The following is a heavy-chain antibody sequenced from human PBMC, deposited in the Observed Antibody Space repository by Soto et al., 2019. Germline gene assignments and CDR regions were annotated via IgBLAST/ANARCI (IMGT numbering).Heavy chain of an antibody. Sequence: ASVKVSCKASGYTFTSYGISWVRQAPGQGLEWMGWISAYNGNTNYAQKLQGRVTMTTDTSTSTAYMELRSLRSDDTAVYYCARDPLEEWSGYDHNWFDPWGQGTLVTVSS. J-gene: IGHJ5*02. CDR3: ARDPLEEWSGYDHNWFDP. CDR2: ISAYNGNT. CDR1: GYTFTSYG. D-gene: IGHD5-12*01. V-gene: IGHV1-18*01.